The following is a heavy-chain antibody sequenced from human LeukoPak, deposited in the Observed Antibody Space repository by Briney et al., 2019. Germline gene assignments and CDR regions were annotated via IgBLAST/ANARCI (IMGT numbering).Heavy chain of an antibody. J-gene: IGHJ5*02. D-gene: IGHD2-15*01. CDR2: IYPGDSDT. Sequence: GESLKISCKGSGYSFTSYWIGWVRQMPGKGLEWMGIIYPGDSDTRYSPSFQGQVTISADKSISTTYLQWSSLKASDTAMYYCARTKIYCSGGSCYRNWFDPWGQGTLVTVSS. V-gene: IGHV5-51*01. CDR1: GYSFTSYW. CDR3: ARTKIYCSGGSCYRNWFDP.